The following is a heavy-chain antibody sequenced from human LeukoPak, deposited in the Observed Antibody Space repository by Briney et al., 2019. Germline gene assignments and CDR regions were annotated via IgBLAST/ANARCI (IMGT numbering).Heavy chain of an antibody. CDR3: ARERNCGGDCYSGDAFDI. V-gene: IGHV4-39*07. D-gene: IGHD2-21*02. Sequence: SETLSLTCTVSGGSISSSGYYWGWIRQPPGKGLEWIGSIYYSGSTYYNPSLKSRVTISVDTSNNQFSLKLSSVTAADTAVYYCARERNCGGDCYSGDAFDIWGQGTMVTVSS. CDR1: GGSISSSGYY. J-gene: IGHJ3*02. CDR2: IYYSGST.